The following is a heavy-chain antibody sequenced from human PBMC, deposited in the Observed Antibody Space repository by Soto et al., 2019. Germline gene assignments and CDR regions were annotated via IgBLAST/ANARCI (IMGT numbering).Heavy chain of an antibody. V-gene: IGHV1-69*01. CDR3: ARQTYIAAAGMDYYYYGMDV. Sequence: QVQLVQSGAEVKKPGSSVKVSCKASGGTFSSYAISWVRQAPGQGLEWMGGISPIFGTANYAQKFKGRVTITADESTSTAYMELSSLRSEDTAVYYCARQTYIAAAGMDYYYYGMDVWGQGTTVTVSS. J-gene: IGHJ6*02. CDR1: GGTFSSYA. D-gene: IGHD6-13*01. CDR2: ISPIFGTA.